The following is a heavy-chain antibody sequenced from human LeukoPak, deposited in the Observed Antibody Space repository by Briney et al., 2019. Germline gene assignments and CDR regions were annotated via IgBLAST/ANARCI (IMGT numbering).Heavy chain of an antibody. D-gene: IGHD3-10*01. CDR3: ARMVASVPDF. J-gene: IGHJ4*02. Sequence: SQTLSLTCAISGDSVSSNSAAWNWIRQSPSRGLEWLVRTYYRSKWHSYYAPSVKSRITINPDTSKNQFSLQLKSVTPEDTAVYDWARMVASVPDFWGQGTLVTVS. CDR1: GDSVSSNSAA. CDR2: TYYRSKWHS. V-gene: IGHV6-1*01.